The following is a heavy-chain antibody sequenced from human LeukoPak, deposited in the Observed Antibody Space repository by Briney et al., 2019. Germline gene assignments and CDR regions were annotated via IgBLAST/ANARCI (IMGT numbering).Heavy chain of an antibody. CDR3: ARGEDIVVVVAATYFDY. CDR2: FDPADGET. CDR1: GYTLTELS. D-gene: IGHD2-15*01. Sequence: ASVKVSCKVSGYTLTELSMHWVRQAPGKGLEWMGGFDPADGETIYAQKLQGRVTMTTDTSTSTAYMELRSLRSDDTAVYYCARGEDIVVVVAATYFDYWGQGTLVTVSS. V-gene: IGHV1-24*01. J-gene: IGHJ4*02.